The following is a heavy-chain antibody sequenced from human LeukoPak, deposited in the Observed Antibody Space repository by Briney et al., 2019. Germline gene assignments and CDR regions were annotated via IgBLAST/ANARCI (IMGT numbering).Heavy chain of an antibody. V-gene: IGHV3-23*01. CDR1: GFTFSSYS. J-gene: IGHJ4*02. Sequence: GGSLRLSCAASGFTFSSYSMSWVRQAPGKGLEWVSAISGSGGSTYYADSVKGRFTISRDNSKNTLYLQMNSLRAEDTAVYYCAKGQLVRGEFDYWGQGTLVTVSS. D-gene: IGHD6-6*01. CDR3: AKGQLVRGEFDY. CDR2: ISGSGGST.